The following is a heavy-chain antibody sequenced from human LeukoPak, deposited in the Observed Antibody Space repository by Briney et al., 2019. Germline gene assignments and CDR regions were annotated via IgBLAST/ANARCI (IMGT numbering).Heavy chain of an antibody. CDR3: ARDPYSSSWSYGMDV. CDR2: IKQDGSET. CDR1: GFTFSNYW. D-gene: IGHD6-13*01. Sequence: GGSLRLSCTASGFTFSNYWMSWVRQTPEKGRECVANIKQDGSETVYVESVKGRFTISRDNAQTSLYLQMSSLRAEDTAVYYCARDPYSSSWSYGMDVWGQGTTVTVSS. J-gene: IGHJ6*01. V-gene: IGHV3-7*05.